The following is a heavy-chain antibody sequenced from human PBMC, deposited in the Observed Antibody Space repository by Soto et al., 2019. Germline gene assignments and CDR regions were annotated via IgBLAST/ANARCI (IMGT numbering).Heavy chain of an antibody. D-gene: IGHD6-19*01. CDR2: IYYSGST. CDR1: GGSISSSSYY. J-gene: IGHJ4*02. Sequence: KPSETLSLTCTVSGGSISSSSYYWGWIRPPPGKGLEWIGSIYYSGSTYYNPSLKSRVTISVDTSKNQFSLKLSSVTAADTAVYYCARGYSSVNDYWGQGTLVTVSS. CDR3: ARGYSSVNDY. V-gene: IGHV4-39*01.